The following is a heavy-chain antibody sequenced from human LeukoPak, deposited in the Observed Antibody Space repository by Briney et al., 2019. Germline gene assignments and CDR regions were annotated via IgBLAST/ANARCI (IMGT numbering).Heavy chain of an antibody. V-gene: IGHV1-2*02. CDR3: ARGPLWFGELSTVDY. CDR1: GYTFTGYY. D-gene: IGHD3-10*01. J-gene: IGHJ4*02. Sequence: ASVKVSCKASGYTFTGYYMHWVRQAPGQGLEWMGWINPNSGGTNYARKFQGRVTMTRDTSISTAYMELSRLRSDDTAVYYCARGPLWFGELSTVDYWGQGTLVTVSS. CDR2: INPNSGGT.